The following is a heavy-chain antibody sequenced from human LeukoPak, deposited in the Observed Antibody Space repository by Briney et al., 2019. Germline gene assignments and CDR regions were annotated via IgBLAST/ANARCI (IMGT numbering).Heavy chain of an antibody. J-gene: IGHJ4*02. V-gene: IGHV3-23*01. CDR1: GFTSSSYA. CDR3: AKAAAAPGFDF. Sequence: GGSLRLSCAASGFTSSSYALNWVCQAPGQGLEWVATVSGSGDRMYHADSVKGRFTISRDNSKNTIYLQMNSLRAEDTALYYCAKAAAAPGFDFWGQGTLVTVSS. D-gene: IGHD6-13*01. CDR2: VSGSGDRM.